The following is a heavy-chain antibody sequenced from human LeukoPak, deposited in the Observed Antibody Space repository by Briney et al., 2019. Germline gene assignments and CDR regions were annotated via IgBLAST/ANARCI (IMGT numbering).Heavy chain of an antibody. Sequence: ASVKVSCKASGYNFPAYFMHWVRQAPGQRLEWMGRINPNGGDTNYAQKFQGRVTMARDTSISTAYMELSSLRSDDTAVYYCARVGYTSSWANFDYWGQGTLVTVSS. V-gene: IGHV1-2*06. CDR3: ARVGYTSSWANFDY. D-gene: IGHD6-13*01. J-gene: IGHJ4*02. CDR1: GYNFPAYF. CDR2: INPNGGDT.